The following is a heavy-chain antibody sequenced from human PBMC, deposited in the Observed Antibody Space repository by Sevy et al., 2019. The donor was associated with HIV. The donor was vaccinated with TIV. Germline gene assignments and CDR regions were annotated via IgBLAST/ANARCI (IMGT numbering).Heavy chain of an antibody. J-gene: IGHJ4*02. CDR3: AAGALCSGGSCYSEY. D-gene: IGHD2-15*01. CDR1: GFTFTSSA. V-gene: IGHV1-58*01. CDR2: IVVGSGNT. Sequence: ASVKVSCKASGFTFTSSAVQWVRQARGQRLEWIGWIVVGSGNTNYAQKFQERVTITRDMSTSTAYMELSSLRSEDTAVYYCAAGALCSGGSCYSEYWGQGTLVTVSS.